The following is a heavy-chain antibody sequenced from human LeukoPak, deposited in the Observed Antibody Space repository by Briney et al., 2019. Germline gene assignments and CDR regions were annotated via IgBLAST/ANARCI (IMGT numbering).Heavy chain of an antibody. D-gene: IGHD3-10*01. CDR1: GYTFTSYD. CDR3: ARATYYYGSGSYGDWFDP. V-gene: IGHV1-8*03. Sequence: ASVKVSCKASGYTFTSYDFNWVRQATGQGLEWMGWMNPNSGNTGYAQKFQGRVTITRNTSISTAYMELSSLRSEDTAVYYCARATYYYGSGSYGDWFDPWGQGTLVTVSS. J-gene: IGHJ5*02. CDR2: MNPNSGNT.